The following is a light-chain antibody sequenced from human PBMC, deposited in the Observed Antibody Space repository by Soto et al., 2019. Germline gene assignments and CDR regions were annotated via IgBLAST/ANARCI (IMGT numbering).Light chain of an antibody. CDR1: QSDSSSY. J-gene: IGKJ4*01. CDR3: QQYGGSLVT. CDR2: GVS. Sequence: EIVLTQSPATLSSSPGERATLSCRASQSDSSSYLAWYQQRRGQAPRLLIYGVSSRATGIPDRFSGSGSGTDFTLTISRLEPEDFAVYYCQQYGGSLVTFGGGTKVELK. V-gene: IGKV3-20*01.